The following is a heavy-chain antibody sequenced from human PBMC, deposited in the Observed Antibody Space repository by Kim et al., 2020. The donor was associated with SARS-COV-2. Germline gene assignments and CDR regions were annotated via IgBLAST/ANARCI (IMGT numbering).Heavy chain of an antibody. V-gene: IGHV3-30*18. Sequence: GGSLRLSCAASGFTFSSYGMHWVRQAPGKGLEWVAVISYDGSNKYYADSVKGRFTISRDNSKNTLYLQMNSLRAEDTAVYYCAKEGGPYDILTGWRPYYGMDVWGQGTTVTVSS. D-gene: IGHD3-9*01. CDR1: GFTFSSYG. CDR3: AKEGGPYDILTGWRPYYGMDV. J-gene: IGHJ6*02. CDR2: ISYDGSNK.